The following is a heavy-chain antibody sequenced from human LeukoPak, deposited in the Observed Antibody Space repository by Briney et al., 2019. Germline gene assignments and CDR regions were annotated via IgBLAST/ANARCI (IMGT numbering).Heavy chain of an antibody. CDR1: GGSISSSSYY. D-gene: IGHD6-13*01. CDR2: IYDSGST. J-gene: IGHJ4*02. Sequence: SETLSLTCTVSGGSISSSSYYWGWIRQPPGKGLEWIGSIYDSGSTYYNPSLKSRVTISVDTSKNQFSLKLSSVTAADTAVYYCARDEAKGIAAAGTKFDYWGQGTLVTVSS. V-gene: IGHV4-39*07. CDR3: ARDEAKGIAAAGTKFDY.